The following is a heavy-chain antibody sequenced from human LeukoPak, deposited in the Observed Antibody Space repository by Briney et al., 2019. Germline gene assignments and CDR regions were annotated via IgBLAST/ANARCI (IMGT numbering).Heavy chain of an antibody. V-gene: IGHV3-49*03. CDR1: GFTFGDYA. CDR3: TAAHPGSGSDYYYYYYMDV. CDR2: IRSKAYGGTT. J-gene: IGHJ6*03. Sequence: PGGSLRLSCTASGFTFGDYAMSWFRQAPGKGLEWVGFIRSKAYGGTTEYAASVKGRFTISRDDSKSIAYLQMNSLKTEDTAVYYCTAAHPGSGSDYYYYYYMDVWGKGTTVTVSS. D-gene: IGHD3-22*01.